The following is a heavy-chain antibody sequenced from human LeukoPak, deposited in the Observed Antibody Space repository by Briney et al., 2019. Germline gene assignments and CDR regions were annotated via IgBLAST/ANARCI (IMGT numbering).Heavy chain of an antibody. J-gene: IGHJ6*02. Sequence: GRSLRLSCAASGFTFDDYAMHWVRQAPGKGLEWVSGISWNSGSIGYADSVKGRFTISRDNAKNSLYLQMNSLRAEDTGVYYCAREVDIMDVWGQGTTVIVSS. CDR3: AREVDIMDV. V-gene: IGHV3-9*01. CDR2: ISWNSGSI. CDR1: GFTFDDYA.